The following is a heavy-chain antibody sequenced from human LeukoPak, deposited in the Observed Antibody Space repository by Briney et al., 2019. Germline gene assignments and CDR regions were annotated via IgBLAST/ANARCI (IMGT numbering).Heavy chain of an antibody. V-gene: IGHV4-34*01. D-gene: IGHD4-17*01. CDR2: INHSGST. Sequence: PSETLSLTCAVYGGSFSGYYWSWIRQPPGKGLEWIGEINHSGSTNYNPSLKSRVTISVDTSKNRFSLKLSSVTAADTAVYYCARDQTTVTKGFDIWGQGTVVTVSS. J-gene: IGHJ3*02. CDR1: GGSFSGYY. CDR3: ARDQTTVTKGFDI.